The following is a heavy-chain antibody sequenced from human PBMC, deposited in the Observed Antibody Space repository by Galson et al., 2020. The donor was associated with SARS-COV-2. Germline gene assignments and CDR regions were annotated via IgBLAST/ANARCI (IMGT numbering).Heavy chain of an antibody. CDR2: ISSSGTNI. J-gene: IGHJ3*02. Sequence: GESLKISCAGSGFTFSDYEMNWVRQGPGKGLEWVLYISSSGTNIYYADSVKGRFTISRDNAKNSLYLQMTSLRAEDTAVYYCASPYLAAASFFGAFDIWGPGTMVTVSS. CDR3: ASPYLAAASFFGAFDI. V-gene: IGHV3-48*03. D-gene: IGHD6-13*01. CDR1: GFTFSDYE.